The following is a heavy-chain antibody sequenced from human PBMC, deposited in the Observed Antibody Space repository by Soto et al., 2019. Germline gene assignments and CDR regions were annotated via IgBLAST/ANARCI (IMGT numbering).Heavy chain of an antibody. CDR2: IKQDGSEK. Sequence: GGSLRLASAASGFTFSSYWMSWVRQAPGKGLEWVANIKQDGSEKYYVDSVKGRFTISRDNAKNSLYLQMNSLRAEDTAVYYCARHPYYYYYMDVWGKGTTVTVSS. J-gene: IGHJ6*03. CDR3: ARHPYYYYYMDV. V-gene: IGHV3-7*01. CDR1: GFTFSSYW.